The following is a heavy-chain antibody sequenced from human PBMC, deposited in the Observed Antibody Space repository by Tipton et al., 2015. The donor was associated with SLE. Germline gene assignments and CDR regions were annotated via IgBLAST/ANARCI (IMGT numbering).Heavy chain of an antibody. CDR2: IYYSGST. V-gene: IGHV4-59*11. CDR1: GGSISSHY. D-gene: IGHD6-13*01. CDR3: ASYSSPWYFDY. J-gene: IGHJ4*02. Sequence: TLSLTCTVSGGSISSHYWSWFRQPPGKGLEWIGYIYYSGSTNYNPPLKSRVTISVDTSKNQFSLKLSSVTAADTAVYYCASYSSPWYFDYWGQGTLVTVSS.